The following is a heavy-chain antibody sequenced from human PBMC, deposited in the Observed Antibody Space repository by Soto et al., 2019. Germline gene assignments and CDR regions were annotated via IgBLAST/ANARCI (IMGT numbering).Heavy chain of an antibody. CDR3: ARDRCSSTSCYKENYYYYYGMDV. CDR1: GFTFSSYA. J-gene: IGHJ6*02. CDR2: ISYDGSNK. Sequence: GGSLRLSCAASGFTFSSYAMHWVRQAPGKGLEWVAVISYDGSNKYYADSVKGRFTISRDNSKNTLYLQMNSLRAEDTAVYYCARDRCSSTSCYKENYYYYYGMDVWGQGTTVTVSS. D-gene: IGHD2-2*02. V-gene: IGHV3-30-3*01.